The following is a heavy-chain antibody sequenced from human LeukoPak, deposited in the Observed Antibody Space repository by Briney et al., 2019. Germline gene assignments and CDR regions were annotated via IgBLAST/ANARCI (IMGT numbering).Heavy chain of an antibody. CDR3: ARDHHRRLYDSQARDTFDI. CDR1: GFTFSNYI. D-gene: IGHD3-22*01. J-gene: IGHJ3*02. Sequence: QPGRSLRLSCAASGFTFSNYIMHWVRQAPGKGLDWVAVISYDGSNKYYADSVKGRFTISRDNAKNSLYLQMNSLRAEDTAVYYCARDHHRRLYDSQARDTFDIWGRGTMVTVSS. CDR2: ISYDGSNK. V-gene: IGHV3-30*04.